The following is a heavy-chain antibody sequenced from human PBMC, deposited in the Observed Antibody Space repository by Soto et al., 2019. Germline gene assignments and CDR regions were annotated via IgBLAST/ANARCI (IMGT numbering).Heavy chain of an antibody. CDR1: GGSISSSSYY. D-gene: IGHD3-10*01. Sequence: QLQLQESGPGLVKPSETLSLTCTVSGGSISSSSYYWGWIRQPPGKGLEWIGSIYYSGSTYYNPSLKSRVTISVDTSTNQFSLKLSSVTAADTAVYYCAREEYGNYYYYYGMDVWGQGTTVTVSS. CDR3: AREEYGNYYYYYGMDV. V-gene: IGHV4-39*02. CDR2: IYYSGST. J-gene: IGHJ6*02.